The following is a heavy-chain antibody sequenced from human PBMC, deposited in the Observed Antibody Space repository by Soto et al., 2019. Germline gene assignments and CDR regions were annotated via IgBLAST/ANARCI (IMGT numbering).Heavy chain of an antibody. D-gene: IGHD1-26*01. J-gene: IGHJ4*02. CDR3: VREDILGARSFDY. Sequence: GGSLRLSCVASGFTFSGYSVNWVRQAPGKGLEWVSYISSGSKTIYYADSVRGRFTVSRDNAKNSHFLQMNSLTDEDTAVYYCVREDILGARSFDYWGQGTLVTVSS. V-gene: IGHV3-48*02. CDR1: GFTFSGYS. CDR2: ISSGSKTI.